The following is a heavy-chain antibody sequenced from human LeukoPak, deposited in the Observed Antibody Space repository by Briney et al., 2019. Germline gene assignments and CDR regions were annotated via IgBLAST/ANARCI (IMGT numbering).Heavy chain of an antibody. CDR3: ARTTITMTTVVTYWFDP. Sequence: SETLSLTCTVSGGSISSSSYYWGWIRQPPGKRLEWNGSIYYSGSTYYNPSLKSRVTISVDTSKNQFSLKLSSVTAADTAVYYCARTTITMTTVVTYWFDPWGQGTLVTVSS. J-gene: IGHJ5*02. CDR2: IYYSGST. CDR1: GGSISSSSYY. D-gene: IGHD4-23*01. V-gene: IGHV4-39*07.